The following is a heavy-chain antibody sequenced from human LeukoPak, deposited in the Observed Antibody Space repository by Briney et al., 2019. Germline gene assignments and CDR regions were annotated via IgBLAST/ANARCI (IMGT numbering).Heavy chain of an antibody. CDR2: INHSGST. J-gene: IGHJ5*02. CDR1: GGSFSGYY. V-gene: IGHV4-34*01. D-gene: IGHD3-10*01. Sequence: SETLSLTCAVYGGSFSGYYWSWIRQPPGKGLEWIGEINHSGSTNYNPSLKSRVTISVDTSKNQFSLKLSSVTAADTAVYYCARGRRSLYYGSGSYYKFGWFDPWGQGTLVTVSS. CDR3: ARGRRSLYYGSGSYYKFGWFDP.